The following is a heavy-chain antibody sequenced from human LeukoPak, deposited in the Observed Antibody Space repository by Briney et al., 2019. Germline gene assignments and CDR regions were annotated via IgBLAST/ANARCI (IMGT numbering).Heavy chain of an antibody. J-gene: IGHJ6*02. CDR1: GYTFTSYD. CDR3: ARGPPRAVLRFLEWLPANYYGMDV. V-gene: IGHV1-8*01. Sequence: ASVKVSCKASGYTFTSYDINWVRQATGQGLEWMGWMNPNSGNTGYAQKFQGRVTMTRNTSISTAYMELSSLRSEDTAVYYCARGPPRAVLRFLEWLPANYYGMDVWGQGTTVTVSS. CDR2: MNPNSGNT. D-gene: IGHD3-3*01.